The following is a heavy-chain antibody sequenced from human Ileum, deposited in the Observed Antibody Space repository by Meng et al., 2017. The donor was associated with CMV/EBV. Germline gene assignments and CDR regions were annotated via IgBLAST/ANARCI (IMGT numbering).Heavy chain of an antibody. CDR1: GFTFSSYW. CDR3: ARQGYSAAGSPYYYQGLDV. D-gene: IGHD3-10*01. J-gene: IGHJ6*02. CDR2: INNDGSSA. V-gene: IGHV3-74*01. Sequence: GESLKISCKASGFTFSSYWMHWVRQAPGKGLVWVARINNDGSSATYADPVKGRVTITRDNARDTLYLQMSSLRAEDTAVYYCARQGYSAAGSPYYYQGLDVWGQGTMVTVSS.